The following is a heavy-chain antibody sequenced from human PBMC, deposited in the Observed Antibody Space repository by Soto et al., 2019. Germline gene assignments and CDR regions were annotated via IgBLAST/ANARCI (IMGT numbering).Heavy chain of an antibody. CDR3: ARGNPFNYAGFDV. J-gene: IGHJ6*02. CDR2: MNAKSGDT. Sequence: GASVKVCCKASGYTFSDFDINWLRQASGQGPEWMGWMNAKSGDTFFPQRFQGKFNMTWDTSLSTDYMEVGSLTSDDTAIYYCARGNPFNYAGFDVRGPGTTVTVYS. D-gene: IGHD3-16*01. CDR1: GYTFSDFD. V-gene: IGHV1-8*01.